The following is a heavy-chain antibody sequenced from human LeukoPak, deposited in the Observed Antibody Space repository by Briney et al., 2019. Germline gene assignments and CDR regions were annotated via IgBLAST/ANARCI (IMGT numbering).Heavy chain of an antibody. Sequence: PPETLSLTCAVYGGSFSGNYWNWIRQPPGRGWGWIGEINHSGNTNYNPSLKSRVTISVDTSTNQFSLRLSSVTAADTAVYYCARGGLYYGHHVFDIWGHGTMVTVSS. CDR1: GGSFSGNY. D-gene: IGHD3-10*01. CDR3: ARGGLYYGHHVFDI. J-gene: IGHJ3*02. V-gene: IGHV4-34*01. CDR2: INHSGNT.